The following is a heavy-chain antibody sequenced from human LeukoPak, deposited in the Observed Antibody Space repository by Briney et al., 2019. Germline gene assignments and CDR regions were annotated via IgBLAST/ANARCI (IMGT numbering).Heavy chain of an antibody. CDR2: IYYSGST. Sequence: SETLSLTCTVSGGSISSYYWSWIRQPPGKGLEWIGYIYYSGSTNYNPSLKSRVTISVDTSKNQFSLKLSSVTAADTAVYYCARTGGRYCSSASCYFDYWGQGTLVTVSS. D-gene: IGHD2-2*01. CDR1: GGSISSYY. V-gene: IGHV4-59*01. J-gene: IGHJ4*02. CDR3: ARTGGRYCSSASCYFDY.